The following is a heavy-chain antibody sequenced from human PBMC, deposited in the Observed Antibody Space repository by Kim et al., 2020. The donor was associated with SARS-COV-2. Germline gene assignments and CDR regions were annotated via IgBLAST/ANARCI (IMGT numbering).Heavy chain of an antibody. Sequence: SETLSLTCTVSGGSVSSGSYYWSWIRQPPGKGLEWIGYIYYSGSTNYNPSLKSRVTISVDTSKNQFSLKLSSVTAADTAVYYCARKPAGKCSGGSCHFDYWGQGTLVTVSS. CDR1: GGSVSSGSYY. V-gene: IGHV4-61*01. J-gene: IGHJ4*02. CDR2: IYYSGST. CDR3: ARKPAGKCSGGSCHFDY. D-gene: IGHD2-15*01.